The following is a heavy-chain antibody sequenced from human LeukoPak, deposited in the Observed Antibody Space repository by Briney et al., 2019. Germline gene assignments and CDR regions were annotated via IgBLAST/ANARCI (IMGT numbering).Heavy chain of an antibody. CDR2: INHSGST. V-gene: IGHV4-39*07. D-gene: IGHD5-18*01. CDR3: ARDIVMVTGWSWFDP. Sequence: SETLSLTCTVSGGSISSGDYHWAWIRQPPGKGLEWIGEINHSGSTNYNPSLKSRVTISVDTSKNQFSLKLSSVTAADTAVYYCARDIVMVTGWSWFDPWGQGTLVTVSS. CDR1: GGSISSGDYH. J-gene: IGHJ5*02.